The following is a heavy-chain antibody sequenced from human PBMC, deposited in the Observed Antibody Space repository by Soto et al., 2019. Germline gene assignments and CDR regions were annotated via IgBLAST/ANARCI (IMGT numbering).Heavy chain of an antibody. CDR1: GFTFSSYG. D-gene: IGHD2-21*02. CDR3: AKGLEYGGGDCPKMYGY. CDR2: ISYDGSNK. J-gene: IGHJ4*02. V-gene: IGHV3-30*18. Sequence: PGGSLRLSCAASGFTFSSYGMHWVRQAPGKGLEWVAVISYDGSNKYYADSVKGRFTISRNNSKNTLYLQMNSLRAEDTAVYYCAKGLEYGGGDCPKMYGYWGQGTLVTVSS.